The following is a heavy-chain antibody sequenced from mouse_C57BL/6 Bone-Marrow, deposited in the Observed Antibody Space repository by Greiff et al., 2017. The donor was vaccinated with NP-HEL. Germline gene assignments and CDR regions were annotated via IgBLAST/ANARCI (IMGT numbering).Heavy chain of an antibody. Sequence: EVKVVESGGGLVKPGGSLKLSCAASGFTFSSYTMSWVRQTPEKRLEWVATISGGGGNTYYPDSVKGRFTISRDNAKNTLYLQMSSLRSEDTALYYCASFYDGYLFYYAMDYWGQGTSVTVSS. CDR2: ISGGGGNT. J-gene: IGHJ4*01. V-gene: IGHV5-9*01. CDR3: ASFYDGYLFYYAMDY. D-gene: IGHD2-3*01. CDR1: GFTFSSYT.